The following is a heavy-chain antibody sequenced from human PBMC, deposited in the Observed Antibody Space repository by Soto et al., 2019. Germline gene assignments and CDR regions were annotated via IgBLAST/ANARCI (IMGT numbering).Heavy chain of an antibody. D-gene: IGHD4-17*01. Sequence: EVQLVESGGGLVQPGGSLILSCAASGFIFSGSAMHWVRQASGKGLEWVGRIRNKANGYATAYAASVKGRFTISRDDSKNTAYLQMNSLKTEDTAVYYCTRYGDYKFDYWGQGTLVTVSP. J-gene: IGHJ4*02. V-gene: IGHV3-73*01. CDR2: IRNKANGYAT. CDR3: TRYGDYKFDY. CDR1: GFIFSGSA.